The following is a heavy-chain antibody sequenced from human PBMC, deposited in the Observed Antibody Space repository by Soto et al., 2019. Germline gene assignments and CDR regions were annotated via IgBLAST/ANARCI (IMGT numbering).Heavy chain of an antibody. J-gene: IGHJ4*02. D-gene: IGHD2-15*01. CDR2: INQGGGEK. CDR3: ARDATYCLDC. Sequence: EVQLVESGGGLVQPGGSLRLSCAASGFTFSGYWMAWVRQAPGKGLEWVANINQGGGEKYHVDSVKGRFTISRDNAENSLYLQMNSLRAEDTAVYYCARDATYCLDCWGQGTLVTVSS. CDR1: GFTFSGYW. V-gene: IGHV3-7*03.